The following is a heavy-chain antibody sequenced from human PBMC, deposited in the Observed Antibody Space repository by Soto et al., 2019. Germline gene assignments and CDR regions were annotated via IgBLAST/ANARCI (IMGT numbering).Heavy chain of an antibody. CDR2: FSHSGRT. Sequence: QVQLQQWGAGLLKPSAPLSLTCAVYGGSFSAYFWSWIRQPPSKGLEWLGEFSHSGRTSYNTSLKSRVTISVDTSKNQFFLNLSSVTAADTAVYYCARGLQRRFGGYKGLGYHGMDVWGQGTTVTVSS. D-gene: IGHD5-12*01. V-gene: IGHV4-34*01. CDR1: GGSFSAYF. J-gene: IGHJ6*02. CDR3: ARGLQRRFGGYKGLGYHGMDV.